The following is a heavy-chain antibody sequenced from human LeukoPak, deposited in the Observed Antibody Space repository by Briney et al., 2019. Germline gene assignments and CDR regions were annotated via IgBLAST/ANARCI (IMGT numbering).Heavy chain of an antibody. J-gene: IGHJ4*02. CDR2: ISTYTGDS. CDR3: ARTMTTMTTHGELDF. CDR1: GYTFSNYV. Sequence: ASVKVSCKASGYTFSNYVLTWVRQAPGQGLEWMGRISTYTGDSNYAQKFQDRVTMTTDTSTSTAYMELRNLSSDDTAIYYCARTMTTMTTHGELDFWGQGTLVAVTS. D-gene: IGHD4-17*01. V-gene: IGHV1-18*01.